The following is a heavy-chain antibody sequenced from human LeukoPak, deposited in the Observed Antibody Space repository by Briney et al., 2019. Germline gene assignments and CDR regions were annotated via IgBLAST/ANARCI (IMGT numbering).Heavy chain of an antibody. CDR1: GDSIRSHY. CDR3: ARGHYYDTSGDY. D-gene: IGHD3-22*01. Sequence: SETLSLTCAVSGDSIRSHYWSWIRQPPGKGLEWIGYIDYSGGTNYNPSLKSRVTISVDTSKNQFSLNLSSVTAADTAVYYCARGHYYDTSGDYWGQGTLVTVSS. CDR2: IDYSGGT. V-gene: IGHV4-59*11. J-gene: IGHJ4*02.